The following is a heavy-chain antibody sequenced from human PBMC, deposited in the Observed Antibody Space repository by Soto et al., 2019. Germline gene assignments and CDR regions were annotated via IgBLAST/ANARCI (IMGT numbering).Heavy chain of an antibody. Sequence: PSETLSLTCSVSGGSISSYYWNWIRQPPGKGLEWIGYIYYSGSTNCNPSLKSRVTISLDTSKNQFSLRLTSVTAADTAVYYCAGSGYYHNSGMDVWGQGTTVTVSS. D-gene: IGHD3-22*01. CDR2: IYYSGST. V-gene: IGHV4-59*01. J-gene: IGHJ6*02. CDR1: GGSISSYY. CDR3: AGSGYYHNSGMDV.